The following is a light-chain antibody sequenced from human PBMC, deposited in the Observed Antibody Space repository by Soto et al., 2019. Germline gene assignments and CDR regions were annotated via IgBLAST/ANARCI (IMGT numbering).Light chain of an antibody. CDR3: QSYDSSLSAPYV. Sequence: QSVLTQPPSVSGAPGQRVTISCTGSSSNIGAGYDVHWYQQLPGTAPKLLIYGNTNRPSGVPDRFSGSKSGTSASLAITGLQPHDEADYYCQSYDSSLSAPYVFGTGTKVTVL. J-gene: IGLJ1*01. CDR2: GNT. V-gene: IGLV1-40*01. CDR1: SSNIGAGYD.